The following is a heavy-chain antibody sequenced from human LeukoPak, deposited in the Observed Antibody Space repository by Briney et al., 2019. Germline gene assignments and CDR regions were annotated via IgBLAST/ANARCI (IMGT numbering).Heavy chain of an antibody. CDR3: AGFFYDESHDAFDL. Sequence: SVKVSCKTFVATFTRHAISWVRQAPGEGLEWRARFIPIYGSASYAQKFKGRVTMTADESTRTVYMELSSLRSEDAAMYYCAGFFYDESHDAFDLWGQGTMVTVSS. CDR1: VATFTRHA. D-gene: IGHD2/OR15-2a*01. CDR2: FIPIYGSA. J-gene: IGHJ3*01. V-gene: IGHV1-69*13.